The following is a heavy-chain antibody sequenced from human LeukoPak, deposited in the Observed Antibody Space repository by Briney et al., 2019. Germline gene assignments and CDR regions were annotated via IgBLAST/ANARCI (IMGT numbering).Heavy chain of an antibody. J-gene: IGHJ4*02. V-gene: IGHV4-39*01. D-gene: IGHD5-12*01. CDR2: IYYSGNT. CDR3: AKSPGGYSGPFGD. Sequence: SETLSLTCTVSGGSISSSSYYWGWIRQPPGKGLEWIGNIYYSGNTYFNSSLKSRVTISVDTSKNQFSLKLISVIAADTAVYYCAKSPGGYSGPFGDWGQGTLVTVSS. CDR1: GGSISSSSYY.